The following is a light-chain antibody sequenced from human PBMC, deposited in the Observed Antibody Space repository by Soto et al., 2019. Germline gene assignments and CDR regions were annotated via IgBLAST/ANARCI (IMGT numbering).Light chain of an antibody. V-gene: IGLV1-44*01. Sequence: QLVLTQPPSASGTPGQRLTISCSGSSSNIGSKTVHWYQQLPGTAPKLLIYSNNRRPSGVPDRFSGSKSGTSASLAISGLQSEDEGDYYCAAWDDSLNVLVFGGGTKLTVL. CDR2: SNN. J-gene: IGLJ2*01. CDR3: AAWDDSLNVLV. CDR1: SSNIGSKT.